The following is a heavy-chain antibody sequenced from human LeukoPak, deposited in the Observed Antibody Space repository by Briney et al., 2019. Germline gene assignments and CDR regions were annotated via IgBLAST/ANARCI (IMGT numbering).Heavy chain of an antibody. CDR3: ARGAPTTRIGAGRFDY. Sequence: ASVKVSCKASGYSLTNYYVHWVRQAPGQGLEWMGEINPSGGSTSYAQKFQGRITVTRDTYTNTVYMDLSSLRSEDTATYYCARGAPTTRIGAGRFDYWGQGSLLTVAS. V-gene: IGHV1-46*01. CDR2: INPSGGST. CDR1: GYSLTNYY. D-gene: IGHD5-12*01. J-gene: IGHJ4*02.